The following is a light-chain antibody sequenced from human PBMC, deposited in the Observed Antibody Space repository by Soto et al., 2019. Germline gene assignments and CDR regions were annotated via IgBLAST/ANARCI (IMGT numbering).Light chain of an antibody. V-gene: IGKV3-15*01. CDR1: QSVRSD. CDR2: GAS. CDR3: QQYDSWPFT. J-gene: IGKJ4*01. Sequence: EIVMRQSPATLCLPSGERATLAFRASQSVRSDLAWYQQTTGQAPRILIYGASTRDSGVPARFSGSGSGAEFTLIISRLQSEDFDFYHCQQYDSWPFTFGGGTKVDIK.